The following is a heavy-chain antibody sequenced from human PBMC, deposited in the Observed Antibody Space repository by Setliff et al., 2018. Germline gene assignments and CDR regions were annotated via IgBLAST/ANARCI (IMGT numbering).Heavy chain of an antibody. D-gene: IGHD2-15*01. CDR2: ISSSGSFE. J-gene: IGHJ4*02. Sequence: GGSLRLSCVASAFTFGRYSMNWVRQAPGKGLEWVSSISSSGSFEFYADSVKGRFTISRDNANNSMSLQMNSLRAEDSGVYYCTRALAEGSPAYWGQGTLVTVSS. CDR3: TRALAEGSPAY. V-gene: IGHV3-21*01. CDR1: AFTFGRYS.